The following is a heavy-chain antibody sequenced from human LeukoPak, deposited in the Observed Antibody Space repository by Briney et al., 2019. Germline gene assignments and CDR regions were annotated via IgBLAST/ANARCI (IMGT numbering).Heavy chain of an antibody. V-gene: IGHV4-59*08. CDR2: IYYSGST. CDR3: ASSYYDILTGHNAFDI. J-gene: IGHJ3*02. D-gene: IGHD3-9*01. CDR1: GGSISSYY. Sequence: SETLSLTCTVSGGSISSYYWSWIRQLPGKGLEWIGYIYYSGSTNYNPSLKSRVTISVDTSKNQFSLKLSSVTAADTAVYYCASSYYDILTGHNAFDIWGQGTMVTVSS.